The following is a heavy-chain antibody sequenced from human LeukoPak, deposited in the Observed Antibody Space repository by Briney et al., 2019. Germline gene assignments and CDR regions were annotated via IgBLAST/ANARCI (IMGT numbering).Heavy chain of an antibody. J-gene: IGHJ4*02. D-gene: IGHD3-10*01. CDR3: AKDRPTYGSGSPIDF. V-gene: IGHV3-23*01. CDR1: GFMFSSFA. Sequence: GGSLRLSCAASGFMFSSFAMNWVRQAPGKGLEWLPAVTGGGGSTYYADSVKGRFTISRDNSRNTLYLQLNSLRAEDTALYFCAKDRPTYGSGSPIDFWGQGTLVTVSS. CDR2: VTGGGGST.